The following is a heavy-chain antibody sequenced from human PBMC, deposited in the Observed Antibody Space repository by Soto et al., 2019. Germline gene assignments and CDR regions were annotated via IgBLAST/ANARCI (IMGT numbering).Heavy chain of an antibody. V-gene: IGHV4-59*08. J-gene: IGHJ5*02. CDR3: ARHLGFGVVLNWFDP. CDR2: IYYRGST. Sequence: QVQLQESGPGLVKPSETLSLTCTVSGGSISSYYWSWIQQPPGKALECIGYIYYRGSTNYNPSLKSRVTISVDTSKNQFSLKLSSVTAADTAVYYCARHLGFGVVLNWFDPWGQGTLVTVSS. D-gene: IGHD3-3*01. CDR1: GGSISSYY.